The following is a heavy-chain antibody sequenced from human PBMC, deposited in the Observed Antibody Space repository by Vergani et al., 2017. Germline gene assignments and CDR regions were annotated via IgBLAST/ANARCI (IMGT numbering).Heavy chain of an antibody. CDR3: ARVVDYYDSSGYYYVYAFDI. J-gene: IGHJ3*02. V-gene: IGHV3-21*01. Sequence: ELQQVESGGGLVKPGGSLRLSRAPSGFTFSSYSMNGVRQAPAKGLEWVSSISSSSSYRYDADSVKGRFTISRENLKNALFPKMNSLRAEDTAVYYFARVVDYYDSSGYYYVYAFDIWGQGKMVTVSS. CDR1: GFTFSSYS. D-gene: IGHD3-22*01. CDR2: ISSSSSYR.